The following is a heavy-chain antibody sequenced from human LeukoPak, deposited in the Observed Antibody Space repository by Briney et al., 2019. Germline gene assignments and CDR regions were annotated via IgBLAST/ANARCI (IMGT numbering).Heavy chain of an antibody. Sequence: GASVKVSCKASGGTFSSYAISWVRQAPGQGLEWMGGIIPIFGTANYAQKFQGRVTITADESTSTAYMELSSLRSEDTAVYYCARLDESGGTDLTGLDYWGQGTLVTVSS. CDR1: GGTFSSYA. V-gene: IGHV1-69*13. CDR2: IIPIFGTA. CDR3: ARLDESGGTDLTGLDY. J-gene: IGHJ4*02. D-gene: IGHD3-9*01.